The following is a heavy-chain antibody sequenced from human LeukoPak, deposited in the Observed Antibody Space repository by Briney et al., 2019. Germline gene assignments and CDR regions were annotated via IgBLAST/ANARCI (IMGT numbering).Heavy chain of an antibody. CDR3: AKDMKVRGIMSIDY. V-gene: IGHV3-23*01. D-gene: IGHD3-10*01. CDR2: ISGGGGST. J-gene: IGHJ4*02. Sequence: PGGSLRLSCAASGFTFSSFAMSWVRQAPGKGLEWVSTISGGGGSTYYADSVKGRFTISRDNSKNTVHLQMNSLRAEDTAIYYFAKDMKVRGIMSIDYWGQGTLVTVSS. CDR1: GFTFSSFA.